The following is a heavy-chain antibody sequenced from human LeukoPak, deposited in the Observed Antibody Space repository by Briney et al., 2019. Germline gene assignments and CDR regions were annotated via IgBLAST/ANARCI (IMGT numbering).Heavy chain of an antibody. CDR2: INPNSGDT. D-gene: IGHD5-18*01. CDR1: GGTFTGYY. CDR3: ARGTAMVISGYYFDY. J-gene: IGHJ4*02. Sequence: ASVKVSCKASGGTFTGYYVHWVRQAPGQGLEWMGWINPNSGDTDYAQKFQGRVTMTRDTSITTAYMELSRLRSDDTAVYYCARGTAMVISGYYFDYWGQGTLVTVSS. V-gene: IGHV1-2*02.